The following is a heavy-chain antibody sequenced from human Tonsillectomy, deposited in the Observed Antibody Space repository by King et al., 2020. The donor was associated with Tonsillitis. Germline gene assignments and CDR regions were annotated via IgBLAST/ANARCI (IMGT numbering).Heavy chain of an antibody. V-gene: IGHV4-39*07. CDR3: ARQGLWNEESVYYFDY. D-gene: IGHD1-1*01. CDR2: IYYSGST. CDR1: GGSISSSSYY. J-gene: IGHJ4*02. Sequence: QLQESGPGLVKPSETLSLTCTVSGGSISSSSYYWGWIRQPPGKGLEWIGSIYYSGSTYYNPSLKSRVTISVDTSKNQFSLKLSSVTAADTAVYYCARQGLWNEESVYYFDYWGQGTLVTVSS.